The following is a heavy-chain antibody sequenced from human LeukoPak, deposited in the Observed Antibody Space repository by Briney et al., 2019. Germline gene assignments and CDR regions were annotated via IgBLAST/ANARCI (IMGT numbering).Heavy chain of an antibody. CDR3: AREQCYSSCTNLSFDY. V-gene: IGHV1-69*05. CDR1: GGTFSSYA. J-gene: IGHJ4*02. D-gene: IGHD6-13*01. Sequence: GASVKVSCKASGGTFSSYAISWVRQAPGQGLEWMGGIIPIFGTANYAQKFQGRVTITTDESTSTAYMELSSLRSEDTAVYYCAREQCYSSCTNLSFDYWGQGTLVTVSS. CDR2: IIPIFGTA.